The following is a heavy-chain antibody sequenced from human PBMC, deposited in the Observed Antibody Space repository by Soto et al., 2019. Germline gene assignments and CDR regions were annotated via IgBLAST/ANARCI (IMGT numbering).Heavy chain of an antibody. Sequence: QVQLLQSGTEVKEPGASVKVSCKASGYTFTSYDISWVRQAPGQGLEWVGWTTASNTHTNYAQKLQGRVTMTTDTSTTTAYLELRSLRSYETAICYCARGGDSSGYTYWGQGTRFTVCS. D-gene: IGHD3-22*01. CDR3: ARGGDSSGYTY. CDR2: TTASNTHT. V-gene: IGHV1-18*04. CDR1: GYTFTSYD. J-gene: IGHJ4*02.